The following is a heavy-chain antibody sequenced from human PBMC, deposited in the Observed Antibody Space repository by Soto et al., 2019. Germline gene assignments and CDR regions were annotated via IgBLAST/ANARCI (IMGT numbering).Heavy chain of an antibody. J-gene: IGHJ4*02. CDR3: ATDRASLLFCYFDY. CDR1: GGTFSSYA. V-gene: IGHV1-69*13. CDR2: IIPIFGTA. Sequence: SLKVSCKASGGTFSSYAISWVRQAPGQGLEWMGGIIPIFGTANYAQKFQGRVTITADASTSTAYMELSSLRSEDTAVYYCATDRASLLFCYFDYWGQGTLVTVSS. D-gene: IGHD3-9*01.